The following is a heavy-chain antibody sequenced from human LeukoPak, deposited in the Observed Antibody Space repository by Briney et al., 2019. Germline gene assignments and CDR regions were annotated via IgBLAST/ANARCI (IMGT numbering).Heavy chain of an antibody. V-gene: IGHV3-23*01. CDR3: AKGLRSGSYYAY. Sequence: PGGSLRLSCAASGFTFSSYAMSWVRRAPGKGLEWVSAISGSGGSTYYADSVKGRFTISRDNSKNTLYLQMNSLRAEDTAVYYCAKGLRSGSYYAYWGQGTLVTVSS. D-gene: IGHD3-10*01. J-gene: IGHJ4*02. CDR1: GFTFSSYA. CDR2: ISGSGGST.